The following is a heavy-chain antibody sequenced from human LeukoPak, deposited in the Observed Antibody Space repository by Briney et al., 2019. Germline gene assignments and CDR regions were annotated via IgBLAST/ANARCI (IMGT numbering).Heavy chain of an antibody. CDR3: ASSSIVAVITNAFDI. J-gene: IGHJ3*02. CDR2: IIPIFGTA. CDR1: GGTFSSYA. V-gene: IGHV1-69*13. Sequence: VASVKVSCKASGGTFSSYAISLVRQAPGQGLGWMGGIIPIFGTANYAQKFQGRVTITADESTSTAYMELSSLRSEDTAVYYCASSSIVAVITNAFDIWGQGTMVTVSS. D-gene: IGHD3-22*01.